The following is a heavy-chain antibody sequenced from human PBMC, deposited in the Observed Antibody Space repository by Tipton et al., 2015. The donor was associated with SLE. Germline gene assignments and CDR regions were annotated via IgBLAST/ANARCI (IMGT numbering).Heavy chain of an antibody. V-gene: IGHV4-59*11. J-gene: IGHJ4*02. Sequence: LRLSCTVSGGSISSHYWSWIRQPPGKGLEWIGYIYYSGSTNYNPSLKSRVTISVDTSKNQFSLKLSSVTAADTAVYYCARTYLPAGSVDYWGQGTLVTVSS. CDR2: IYYSGST. D-gene: IGHD5-12*01. CDR3: ARTYLPAGSVDY. CDR1: GGSISSHY.